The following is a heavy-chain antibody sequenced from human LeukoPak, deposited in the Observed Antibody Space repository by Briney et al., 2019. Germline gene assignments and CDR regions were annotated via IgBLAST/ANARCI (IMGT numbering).Heavy chain of an antibody. CDR2: ISYDGSNK. D-gene: IGHD2-2*01. V-gene: IGHV3-30-3*02. Sequence: GRSLRLSCAASGFTFSSYAMHWVRQAPGKGLEWVAVISYDGSNKYYADSVKGRFTISRDNSKNTLHLQMNSLRAEDTAVYYCAKQLGYHMYHTIDFWGQGTLVTVSS. CDR1: GFTFSSYA. CDR3: AKQLGYHMYHTIDF. J-gene: IGHJ4*02.